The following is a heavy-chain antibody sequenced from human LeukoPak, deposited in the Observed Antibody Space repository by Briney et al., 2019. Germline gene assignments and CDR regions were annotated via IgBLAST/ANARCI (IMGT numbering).Heavy chain of an antibody. CDR1: GYTFGDYY. Sequence: ASVKVSCTASGYTFGDYYIHWVRQAPGQGLEWMGWITPNSGGTNQVRVTMTRDTSISTAYMDLSSLGSDDTAVFYCVRKSATRRTSEFDYWGQGTLVTVSS. V-gene: IGHV1-2*02. D-gene: IGHD2-15*01. CDR2: ITPNSGGT. J-gene: IGHJ4*02. CDR3: VRKSATRRTSEFDY.